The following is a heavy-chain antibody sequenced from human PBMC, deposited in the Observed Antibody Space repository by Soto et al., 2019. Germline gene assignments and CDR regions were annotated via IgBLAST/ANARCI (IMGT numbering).Heavy chain of an antibody. CDR3: ARDPREYSFDY. V-gene: IGHV3-11*01. CDR2: ISSSGRTI. J-gene: IGHJ4*02. Sequence: QVQLVESGGGLVKPGGSLRLSCAASGFTFSDYYMSWIRQAPGKGLEWVPYISSSGRTIYYADTVEGRFTISRDNAKNSLDPQMNSLRAEDTAVYYCARDPREYSFDYWGQGTLVTVSS. CDR1: GFTFSDYY.